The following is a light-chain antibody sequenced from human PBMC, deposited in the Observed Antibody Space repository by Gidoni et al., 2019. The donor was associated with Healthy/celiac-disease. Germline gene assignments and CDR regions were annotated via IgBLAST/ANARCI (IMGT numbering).Light chain of an antibody. CDR2: AAS. V-gene: IGKV1-39*01. CDR1: QRISSY. Sequence: DIQMPQSPSSLSASVGDRVTITCRASQRISSYLNRYQQKPGKAPKILIYAASSLQSGVPSSFSGSGTGTDFTLTISSLQTEEFATDYCKQSYSTPRTFGQXTKVEIK. J-gene: IGKJ1*01. CDR3: KQSYSTPRT.